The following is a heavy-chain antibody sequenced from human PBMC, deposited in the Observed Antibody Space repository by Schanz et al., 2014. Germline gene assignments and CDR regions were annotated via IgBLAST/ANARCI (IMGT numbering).Heavy chain of an antibody. CDR2: INSVGSNT. J-gene: IGHJ4*02. V-gene: IGHV3-74*01. CDR3: ARDRRNADLDY. Sequence: EVQLVESGGGLIQPGGSLRLSCAASGFTFSSHWMHWVRQDPGKGLVWVARINSVGSNTDYADSVTGRFTISRDNSKNTLYLQMNSLRAEDTALYYCARDRRNADLDYWGQGTPVTVSS. D-gene: IGHD1-1*01. CDR1: GFTFSSHW.